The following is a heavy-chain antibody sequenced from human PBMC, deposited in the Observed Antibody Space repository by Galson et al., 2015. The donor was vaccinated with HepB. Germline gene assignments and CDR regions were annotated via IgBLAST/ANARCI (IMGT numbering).Heavy chain of an antibody. V-gene: IGHV5-51*01. CDR1: GYKFTSSW. J-gene: IGHJ5*02. CDR2: IYPGDSDT. Sequence: QSGAEVKKPGESLRISCKGSGYKFTSSWIGWVRQMPGKGLEWMGIIYPGDSDTRYNPSFQGQVTISADKSISTAYLQWSSLKASDTAMYYCATHSVPAGMGGGQGFDPWGQGTLVTVSS. D-gene: IGHD2-2*01. CDR3: ATHSVPAGMGGGQGFDP.